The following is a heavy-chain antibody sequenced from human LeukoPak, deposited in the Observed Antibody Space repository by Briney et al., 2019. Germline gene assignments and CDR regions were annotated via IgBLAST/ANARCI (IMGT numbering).Heavy chain of an antibody. D-gene: IGHD6-13*01. Sequence: SETLSLTCTVSGGSIRSSSYYWGWIRQPPGKGLEWIARIYYSGRTSYNPSLKSRVTIPVDTSKHPFSLMLTSVTAADTALYYCARAVSAAAGTDVFYWGQGTLVTVFS. CDR3: ARAVSAAAGTDVFY. V-gene: IGHV4-39*01. CDR1: GGSIRSSSYY. J-gene: IGHJ4*02. CDR2: IYYSGRT.